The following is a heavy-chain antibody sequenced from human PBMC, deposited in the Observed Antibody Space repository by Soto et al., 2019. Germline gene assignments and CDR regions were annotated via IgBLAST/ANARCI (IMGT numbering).Heavy chain of an antibody. V-gene: IGHV3-15*01. Sequence: EVQLVESGGGLVKPGGSLRLSCAASGFTFNNAWMSWVRQAAGKGLEWVGRIKSKTDGGTTDYAAPVKGRFTISRDDSKNTLYLQMNSLKTEDTAVYFCSIDRYCSSNSCISGGYYYYGIDVWGQGTTVTVSS. CDR3: SIDRYCSSNSCISGGYYYYGIDV. J-gene: IGHJ6*02. CDR1: GFTFNNAW. D-gene: IGHD2-2*01. CDR2: IKSKTDGGTT.